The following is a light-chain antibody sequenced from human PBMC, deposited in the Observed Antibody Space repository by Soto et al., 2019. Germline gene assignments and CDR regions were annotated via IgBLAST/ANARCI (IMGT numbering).Light chain of an antibody. J-gene: IGLJ2*01. Sequence: QYVLTQPPSVSGAPGQRVTISCTGSSSNIGAGYDVQWYQQLPGTAPKLLIYGNSNRPSGGPDRFSGSKSGTSASLAITGLQAEDEADYYCQSYDSSLSGYHVVFGGGTKLTVL. CDR3: QSYDSSLSGYHVV. CDR1: SSNIGAGYD. CDR2: GNS. V-gene: IGLV1-40*01.